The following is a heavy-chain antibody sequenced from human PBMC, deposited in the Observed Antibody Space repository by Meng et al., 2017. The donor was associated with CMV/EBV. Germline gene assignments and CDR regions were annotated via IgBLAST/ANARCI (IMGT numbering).Heavy chain of an antibody. J-gene: IGHJ3*02. CDR2: ISSSSSYI. V-gene: IGHV3-21*01. CDR1: GFTFSSYS. CDR3: ARDPIVVVPAALIGDAFDI. D-gene: IGHD2-2*01. Sequence: GGSLRLSCAASGFTFSSYSMNWVRQAPGKGLEWVSSISSSSSYIYYADSVKGRFTISRDNAKNSLYLQMNSLRAEDTAVYYCARDPIVVVPAALIGDAFDIRGQGTMVTVSS.